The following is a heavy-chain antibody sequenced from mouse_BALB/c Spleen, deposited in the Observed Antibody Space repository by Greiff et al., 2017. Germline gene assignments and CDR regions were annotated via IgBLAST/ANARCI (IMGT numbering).Heavy chain of an antibody. D-gene: IGHD2-1*01. CDR1: GFTFSSYA. CDR2: ISSGGST. V-gene: IGHV5-6-5*01. J-gene: IGHJ2*01. CDR3: ARGRVYGNYLDY. Sequence: VQGVESGGGLVKPGGSLKLSCAASGFTFSSYAMSWVRQTPEKRLEWVASISSGGSTYYPDSVKGRFTISRDNARNILYLQMSSLRSEDTAMYYCARGRVYGNYLDYWGQGTTLTVSS.